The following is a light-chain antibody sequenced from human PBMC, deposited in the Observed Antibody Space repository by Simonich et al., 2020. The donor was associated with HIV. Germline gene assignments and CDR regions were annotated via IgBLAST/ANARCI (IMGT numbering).Light chain of an antibody. J-gene: IGKJ1*01. CDR3: QQYYTTPWT. Sequence: DIVMTQSPDSLAVSLGGRATITCKSSQSVLYSSNNKNYLAWYQQKPGQPPKLLIDWASTRESGVPDRFSGSGSGTDFTLTISSLQAEDVAVYYCQQYYTTPWTFGQGTKVEI. CDR1: QSVLYSSNNKNY. CDR2: WAS. V-gene: IGKV4-1*01.